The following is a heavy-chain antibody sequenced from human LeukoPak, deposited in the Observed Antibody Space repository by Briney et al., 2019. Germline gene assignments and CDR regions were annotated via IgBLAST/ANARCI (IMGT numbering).Heavy chain of an antibody. CDR3: AKEGTLPEVSYWYFDL. V-gene: IGHV3-30*02. CDR2: IWYGGSNK. J-gene: IGHJ2*01. D-gene: IGHD2-2*01. Sequence: PGGSLRLSCAASGFTFSSYGMHWVRQAPGKGLEWVAVIWYGGSNKYYADSVKGRFTISRDNSKNTLYLQMNSLRAEDTAVYYCAKEGTLPEVSYWYFDLWGRGTLVTVSS. CDR1: GFTFSSYG.